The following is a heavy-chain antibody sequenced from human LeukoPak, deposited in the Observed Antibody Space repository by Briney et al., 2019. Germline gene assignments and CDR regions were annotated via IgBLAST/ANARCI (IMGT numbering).Heavy chain of an antibody. J-gene: IGHJ6*02. Sequence: GGSLRLSCAASGFAFSSYWMHWVRQAPGKGLVWVSRINSDGSSTSYADSVKGRFTISRDNAKNTLYLQMNSLRAEDTAVYYCASMRVVPAATYYYYYGMDVWGQGTTVTVSS. D-gene: IGHD2-2*01. CDR2: INSDGSST. V-gene: IGHV3-74*01. CDR3: ASMRVVPAATYYYYYGMDV. CDR1: GFAFSSYW.